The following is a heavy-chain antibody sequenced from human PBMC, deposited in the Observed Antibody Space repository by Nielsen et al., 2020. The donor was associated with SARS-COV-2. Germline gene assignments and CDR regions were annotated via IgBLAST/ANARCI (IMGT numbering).Heavy chain of an antibody. V-gene: IGHV3-23*01. D-gene: IGHD3-9*01. CDR3: AKPKGVLRYFDYDY. Sequence: GESLKISCAASGFTFSSYAMSWVRQAPGKGLEWVSAISGSGGSTYYADSVKGRFTISRDNSKNTLYLQMNSLRAEDTAVYYCAKPKGVLRYFDYDYWGQGTLVTVSS. J-gene: IGHJ4*02. CDR1: GFTFSSYA. CDR2: ISGSGGST.